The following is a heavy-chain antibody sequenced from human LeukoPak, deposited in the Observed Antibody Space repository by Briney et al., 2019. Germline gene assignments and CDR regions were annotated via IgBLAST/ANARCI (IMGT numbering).Heavy chain of an antibody. CDR1: GFTFSSYG. J-gene: IGHJ6*03. CDR2: IRDHGSNK. Sequence: GWSLTLSCASSGFTFSSYGMHWVRQAPGKGLEWVAFIRDHGSNKYYADSVKGRFTISRDDSKNTVYLQMNSLRAEDTAVYYCARDIHDYMDVWGKGTTVTISS. CDR3: ARDIHDYMDV. V-gene: IGHV3-30*02.